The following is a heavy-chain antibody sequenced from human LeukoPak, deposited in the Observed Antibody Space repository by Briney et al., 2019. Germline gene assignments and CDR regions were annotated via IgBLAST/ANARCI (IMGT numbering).Heavy chain of an antibody. Sequence: SGGSLRLSCAASGFTFSSYGMHWVRQAPGKGLEWVAVISYDGSNKYYADSVKGRFTISRDNSKNTLYLQMNSLRAEDTAVYYCARVSVQAAFVAGTMNWFDPWGQGTLVTVSS. D-gene: IGHD6-19*01. CDR2: ISYDGSNK. J-gene: IGHJ5*02. V-gene: IGHV3-30*03. CDR1: GFTFSSYG. CDR3: ARVSVQAAFVAGTMNWFDP.